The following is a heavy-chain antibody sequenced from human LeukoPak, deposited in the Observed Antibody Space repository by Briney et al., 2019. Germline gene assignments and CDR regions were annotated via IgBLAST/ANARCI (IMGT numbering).Heavy chain of an antibody. CDR3: ARAKNDILTGHYKRTRFDP. D-gene: IGHD3-9*01. CDR1: GFTFSSYS. J-gene: IGHJ5*02. Sequence: RGSLRLSCAASGFTFSSYSMNWVRQAPGKGLEWVSSISSSSSYIYYADSVKGRFTISRDNAKNSLYLQMNSLRAEDTAVYYCARAKNDILTGHYKRTRFDPWGQGTLVTVSS. CDR2: ISSSSSYI. V-gene: IGHV3-21*01.